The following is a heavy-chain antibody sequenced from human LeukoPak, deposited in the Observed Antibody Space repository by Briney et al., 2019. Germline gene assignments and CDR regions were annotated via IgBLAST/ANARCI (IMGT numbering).Heavy chain of an antibody. V-gene: IGHV3-11*01. CDR3: AREIAAAGTRFDP. CDR2: ISSSGSTI. Sequence: GGSLRLSCVASGFTFSDYYMSWIRQAPGKGLEWVSYISSSGSTIYYADSVKGRFTISRDNAKNSLYLQMNSLRAEDTAVYYCAREIAAAGTRFDPWGQGTLVTVSS. CDR1: GFTFSDYY. J-gene: IGHJ5*02. D-gene: IGHD6-13*01.